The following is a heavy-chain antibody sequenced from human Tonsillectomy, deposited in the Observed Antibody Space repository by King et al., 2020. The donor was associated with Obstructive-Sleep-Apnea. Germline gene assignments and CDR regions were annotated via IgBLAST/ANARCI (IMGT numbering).Heavy chain of an antibody. CDR1: GASISSSHW. V-gene: IGHV4-4*02. Sequence: QVQLQESGPGLVKPSGTLSLTCAVSGASISSSHWWTWVRQPPGKGLEWLGEIYHSGSTNYSPSLKSRVTISVDKSKNQFSLKLSSVTAADTAGDYCSRGGYREGSGWPTKVIYYYNMAVWGQGTTVTVSS. CDR2: IYHSGST. D-gene: IGHD6-19*01. CDR3: SRGGYREGSGWPTKVIYYYNMAV. J-gene: IGHJ6*02.